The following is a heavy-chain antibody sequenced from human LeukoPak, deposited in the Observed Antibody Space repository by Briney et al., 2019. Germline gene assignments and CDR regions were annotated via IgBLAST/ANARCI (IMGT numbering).Heavy chain of an antibody. CDR2: INHSGST. Sequence: SETLSLTCAVYGGSFSGYYWSWIRQPPGKGLEWIGEINHSGSTNYNPSLKSRVAISVDTSKNQFSLKLSSVTAADTAVYYCARGIPHLAIVVVVAATGKYFDYWGQGTLVTVSS. CDR3: ARGIPHLAIVVVVAATGKYFDY. J-gene: IGHJ4*02. V-gene: IGHV4-34*01. CDR1: GGSFSGYY. D-gene: IGHD2-15*01.